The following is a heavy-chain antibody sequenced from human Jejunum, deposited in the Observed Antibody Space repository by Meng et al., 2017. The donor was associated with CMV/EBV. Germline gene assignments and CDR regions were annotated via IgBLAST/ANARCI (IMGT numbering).Heavy chain of an antibody. Sequence: ITLKESGPTLVQPTQTLTLTCTFSGFSVNPRVVAVCWVRQPPGKALECLALIYWDDDTRYSPSLKSRLTITRDSSRNQVVLTMTNMHPVDTATYFCARTGSYDNFLDSWGQGILVTVSS. J-gene: IGHJ4*02. CDR3: ARTGSYDNFLDS. V-gene: IGHV2-5*02. CDR2: IYWDDDT. D-gene: IGHD3-9*01. CDR1: GFSVNPRVVA.